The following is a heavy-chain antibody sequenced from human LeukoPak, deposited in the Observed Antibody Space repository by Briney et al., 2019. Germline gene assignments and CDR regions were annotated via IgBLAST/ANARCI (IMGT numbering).Heavy chain of an antibody. Sequence: PSETLSLTCTVSGGSISSGSYYWSWIRQPPGKGLEWIGYIYYSGSTNYNPSLKSRVTISVDTSKNQFSLKLSSVTAANTAVYYCATYDFWSGYTGGWGQGTLVTVSS. V-gene: IGHV4-61*01. CDR3: ATYDFWSGYTGG. D-gene: IGHD3-3*01. CDR1: GGSISSGSYY. J-gene: IGHJ4*02. CDR2: IYYSGST.